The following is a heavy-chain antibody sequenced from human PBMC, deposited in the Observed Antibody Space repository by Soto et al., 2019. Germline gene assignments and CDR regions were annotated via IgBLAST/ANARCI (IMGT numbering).Heavy chain of an antibody. V-gene: IGHV1-69*12. CDR3: ARSGARPGDYHSGMDV. J-gene: IGHJ6*02. Sequence: QVQLVQSGAEVKKPGSSVKVSCKASGGTFSSYGVSWVRQAPGQGLEWMGGIIPIFGTANHAQKFQGRVTMTADESTSTADLELSSLRSEDTAVYYCARSGARPGDYHSGMDVWGQGTTVTVSS. D-gene: IGHD3-10*01. CDR1: GGTFSSYG. CDR2: IIPIFGTA.